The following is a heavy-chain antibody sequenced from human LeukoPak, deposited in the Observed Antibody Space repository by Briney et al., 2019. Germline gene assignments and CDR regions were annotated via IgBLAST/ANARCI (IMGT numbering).Heavy chain of an antibody. V-gene: IGHV3-48*03. Sequence: GPLRLSCAASGFTFSSYEMNWVRQAPGKGLEWVSYISSSGSTIYYADSVKGRFTISRDNAKNSLYLQMNSLRAEDTAVYYCAELGITMIGGVWGKGTTDTISS. CDR2: ISSSGSTI. CDR3: AELGITMIGGV. CDR1: GFTFSSYE. D-gene: IGHD3-10*02. J-gene: IGHJ6*04.